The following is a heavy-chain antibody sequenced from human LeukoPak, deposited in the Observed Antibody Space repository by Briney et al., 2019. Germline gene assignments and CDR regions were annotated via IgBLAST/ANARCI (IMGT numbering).Heavy chain of an antibody. CDR2: IYTNGST. V-gene: IGHV4-61*02. J-gene: IGHJ5*02. D-gene: IGHD4-17*01. CDR3: ARDYGDYVINWFDP. CDR1: GGSISRGSYY. Sequence: SETLSLTCTVSGGSISRGSYYWSWIRQPAGKGLEWIGRIYTNGSTYYNPSLKSRVTISVETSKNQFSLKLSSVTAADTAVYYCARDYGDYVINWFDPWGQGTLVTVSS.